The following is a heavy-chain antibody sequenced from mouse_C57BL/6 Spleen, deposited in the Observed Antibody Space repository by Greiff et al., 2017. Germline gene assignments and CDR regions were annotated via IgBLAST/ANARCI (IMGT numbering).Heavy chain of an antibody. CDR1: GYTFTSYW. V-gene: IGHV1-53*01. CDR2: INPSNGGT. D-gene: IGHD1-1*01. Sequence: VQLQQPGTELVKPGASVKLSCKASGYTFTSYWMHWVKQRPGQGLEWVGNINPSNGGTNYNEKFKSKATLTVDKSSSTAYMQLSSLTSEDSAVYYCASYYYGSSYHYAMDYWGQGTSVTVSS. J-gene: IGHJ4*01. CDR3: ASYYYGSSYHYAMDY.